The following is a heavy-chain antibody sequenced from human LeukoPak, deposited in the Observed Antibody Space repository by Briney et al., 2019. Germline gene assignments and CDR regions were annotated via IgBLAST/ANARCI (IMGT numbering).Heavy chain of an antibody. J-gene: IGHJ4*02. CDR3: AKDPGGDY. D-gene: IGHD3-10*01. CDR2: ISYDGSNK. Sequence: GGSLRLSCEASGFTFSSYGMHGVRQAPGKGLEWVAVISYDGSNKYYADSVKGRFTISRDNSKNTLYLQMNSLRAEDTAVYYCAKDPGGDYWGQGTLVTVSS. CDR1: GFTFSSYG. V-gene: IGHV3-30*18.